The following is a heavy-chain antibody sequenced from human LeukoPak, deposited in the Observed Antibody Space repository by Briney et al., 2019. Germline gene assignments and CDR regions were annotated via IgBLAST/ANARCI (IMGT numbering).Heavy chain of an antibody. CDR3: ARDRKVGDLYYYYYGMDV. CDR2: ISSNGGST. V-gene: IGHV3-64*01. CDR1: GFTFSSYA. D-gene: IGHD3-16*01. Sequence: QPGGSLRLYCAASGFTFSSYAMHWVRQAPGKGLEYVSAISSNGGSTYYANSVKGGFTISRDNSKNTLYLQMGSLRAEDMAVYYCARDRKVGDLYYYYYGMDVWGQGTTVTVSS. J-gene: IGHJ6*02.